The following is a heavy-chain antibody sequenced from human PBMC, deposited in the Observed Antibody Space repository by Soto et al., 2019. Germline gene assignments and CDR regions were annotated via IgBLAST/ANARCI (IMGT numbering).Heavy chain of an antibody. CDR2: INPSGGST. Sequence: ASVKVSCKASGYTFTSYYMHWVRQAPGQGLEWMGIINPSGGSTSYAQKFQGRVTMTRDTSTSTVYMELSSLRSEGTAVYYCARDRVVAATLGYYYYYGMDVWGQGTTVTVSS. D-gene: IGHD2-15*01. V-gene: IGHV1-46*01. CDR1: GYTFTSYY. J-gene: IGHJ6*02. CDR3: ARDRVVAATLGYYYYYGMDV.